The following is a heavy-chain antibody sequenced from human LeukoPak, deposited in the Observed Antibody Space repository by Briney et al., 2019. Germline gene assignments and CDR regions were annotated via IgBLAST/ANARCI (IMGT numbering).Heavy chain of an antibody. D-gene: IGHD1-1*01. CDR3: ARDWSFDY. CDR1: GFTFSSYS. J-gene: IGHJ4*02. V-gene: IGHV3-48*01. CDR2: ISSSSSTI. Sequence: SGGSLRLSCAASGFTFSSYSMDWVRQAPGKGLEWVSYISSSSSTIYYADSVKGRFTISRDNAKNSLYLQMNSLRAEDTAVYYCARDWSFDYWGQGTLVTVSS.